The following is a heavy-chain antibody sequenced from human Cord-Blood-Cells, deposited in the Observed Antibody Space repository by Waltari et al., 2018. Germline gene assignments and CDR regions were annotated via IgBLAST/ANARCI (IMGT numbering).Heavy chain of an antibody. CDR3: AADGVNDAFDI. D-gene: IGHD3-16*01. CDR1: GFTFTSSA. V-gene: IGHV1-58*01. Sequence: QMQLVQSGPEVKKPGTSVKVSCKASGFTFTSSAVQWVRQARGQRLEWIGWIVVGSGNTNYAQKFQERVTITRDMSTSTAYMELSSLRSEDTAVYYCAADGVNDAFDIWGQGTMVTVSS. CDR2: IVVGSGNT. J-gene: IGHJ3*02.